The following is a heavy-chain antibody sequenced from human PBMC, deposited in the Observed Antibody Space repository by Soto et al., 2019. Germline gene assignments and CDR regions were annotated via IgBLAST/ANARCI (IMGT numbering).Heavy chain of an antibody. D-gene: IGHD3-22*01. V-gene: IGHV1-69*02. J-gene: IGHJ4*02. CDR2: IIPILGLA. Sequence: QVQLVQSGAEVKKPGSSVKVSCKASGGTFSIYTISWVRQAPGQGLEWMGRIIPILGLANYAQKFQGRVTITADKSTSTAYMELSSLRSEDTAVYCCASRYDSSDYWGQGTLVTVSS. CDR1: GGTFSIYT. CDR3: ASRYDSSDY.